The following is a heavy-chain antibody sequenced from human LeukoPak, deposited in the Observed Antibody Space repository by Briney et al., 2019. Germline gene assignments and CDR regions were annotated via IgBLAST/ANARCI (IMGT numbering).Heavy chain of an antibody. CDR3: ARLSAYYYGSYFYYYMDV. D-gene: IGHD3-10*01. CDR1: GFSFSSYW. CDR2: IKQDESEE. J-gene: IGHJ6*03. Sequence: GGSLRLSCEASGFSFSSYWMTWVRQPPGKGPEWVANIKQDESEEYSVDSVKGRFTISRDNAKNSVYLHMNSLRAEDTALYYCARLSAYYYGSYFYYYMDVWGKGTTVTVSS. V-gene: IGHV3-7*01.